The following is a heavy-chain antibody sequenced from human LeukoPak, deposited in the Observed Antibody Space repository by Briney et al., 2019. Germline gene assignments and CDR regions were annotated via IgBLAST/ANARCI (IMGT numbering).Heavy chain of an antibody. J-gene: IGHJ5*02. V-gene: IGHV4-4*07. CDR2: IYTSGST. CDR3: ARKPPNVGWFDP. Sequence: SETLSLTCTVSGGSISSYYWSWIRQPAGKGLEWIGRIYTSGSTNYNPSPKSRVTMSVDTSKNHFSLKLTSVTAFDTAVYYCARKPPNVGWFDPWGQGTLVTVSS. CDR1: GGSISSYY. D-gene: IGHD1-1*01.